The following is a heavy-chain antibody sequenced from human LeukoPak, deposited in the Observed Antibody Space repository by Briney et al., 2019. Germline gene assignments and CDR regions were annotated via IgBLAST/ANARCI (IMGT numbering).Heavy chain of an antibody. CDR3: ARDYSGRSQALDY. CDR1: GYTFTNYY. V-gene: IGHV1-46*01. J-gene: IGHJ4*02. D-gene: IGHD6-19*01. Sequence: GASVAVSCTASGYTFTNYYMHWVRQAPGQGLEWVGMINPRGGSTIYAQNFQGRVTMTRDTSTSTVYMEVSSLRAEDTAVYYCARDYSGRSQALDYWGQGTLVTVSS. CDR2: INPRGGST.